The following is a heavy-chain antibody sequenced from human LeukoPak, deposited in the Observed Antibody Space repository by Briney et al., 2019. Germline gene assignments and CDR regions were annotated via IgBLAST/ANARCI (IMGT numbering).Heavy chain of an antibody. V-gene: IGHV3-15*01. Sequence: GGSLRLSCAASGFTFTNAWVAWVRQAPGKGLEWVGRIKAKAHGGTIEYAAPVKGRFTISRDDSKNTLYLQMNSLKTEDTAVYYCTTDGVGVEGATYDNWGQGTLVSVSS. CDR3: TTDGVGVEGATYDN. D-gene: IGHD1-26*01. CDR1: GFTFTNAW. J-gene: IGHJ4*02. CDR2: IKAKAHGGTI.